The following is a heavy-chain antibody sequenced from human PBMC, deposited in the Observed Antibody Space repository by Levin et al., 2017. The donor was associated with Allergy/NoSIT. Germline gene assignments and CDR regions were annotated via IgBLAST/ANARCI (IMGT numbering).Heavy chain of an antibody. V-gene: IGHV3-30*03. D-gene: IGHD2-15*01. J-gene: IGHJ4*02. CDR3: ATDRCSGGACSPDY. CDR1: GFTFRSYG. Sequence: LSLPCAASGFTFRSYGMHWVRQAPGKGLEWVTSISYGGSSDYYADSVKGRFSISRDNSENTLYLQMSSLRPEDTAVYYCATDRCSGGACSPDYWGQGTLVTVSS. CDR2: ISYGGSSD.